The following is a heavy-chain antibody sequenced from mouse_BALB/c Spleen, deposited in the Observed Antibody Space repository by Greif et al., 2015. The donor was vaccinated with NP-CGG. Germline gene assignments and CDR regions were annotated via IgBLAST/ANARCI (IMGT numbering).Heavy chain of an antibody. D-gene: IGHD1-1*02. V-gene: IGHV5-4*02. Sequence: EVMLVESGGGLVKPGGSLKLSCAASGFTFSDYYMYWVRQTPEKRLEWVATISDGGSYTYYPDSVKGRFTISRDNAKNNLYLQMSSLKSEDTAMYYCAREWSYYAMDYWGQGTSVTVSS. CDR2: ISDGGSYT. CDR1: GFTFSDYY. CDR3: AREWSYYAMDY. J-gene: IGHJ4*01.